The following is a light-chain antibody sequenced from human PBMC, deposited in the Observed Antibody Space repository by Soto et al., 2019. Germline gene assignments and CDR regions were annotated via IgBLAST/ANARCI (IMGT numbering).Light chain of an antibody. V-gene: IGKV3-15*01. Sequence: EIVMTQSPATLSVSPGERATLSCRASQSVSSNLAWYQQKPGQAPRLLIYGASTRATGIPARFTGSGSGTEFTLTISSLPSEDFAVYHCQQYSNWPPITFGQGTRLEIK. CDR1: QSVSSN. J-gene: IGKJ5*01. CDR2: GAS. CDR3: QQYSNWPPIT.